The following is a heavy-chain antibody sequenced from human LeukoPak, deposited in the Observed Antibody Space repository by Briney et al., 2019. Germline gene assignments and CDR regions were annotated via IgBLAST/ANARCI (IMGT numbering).Heavy chain of an antibody. CDR2: IKQDGSEK. J-gene: IGHJ4*02. CDR1: GFTFSSHW. V-gene: IGHV3-7*01. CDR3: AREYGTYYYGSGFDY. D-gene: IGHD3-10*01. Sequence: GGSLRLSCAASGFTFSSHWMSWVRQAPGKGLEWVANIKQDGSEKYYVDSVKGRFTISRDNAKNSLYLQMNSLRAEDTAVYYCAREYGTYYYGSGFDYWAREPWSPSSQ.